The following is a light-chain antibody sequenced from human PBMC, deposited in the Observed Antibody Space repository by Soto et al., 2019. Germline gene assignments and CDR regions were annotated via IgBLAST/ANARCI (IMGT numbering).Light chain of an antibody. CDR2: DTS. Sequence: EVVMTQSPVTLSVSPGDRATLSCRASQSVRNNLAWYQQKPGQAPRLLIFDTSARATDIPVRFTGGGSGTEFTLTISSLQSEDYAVYYCQQYKTWPLTFGGGTKVEIK. CDR1: QSVRNN. CDR3: QQYKTWPLT. J-gene: IGKJ4*01. V-gene: IGKV3-15*01.